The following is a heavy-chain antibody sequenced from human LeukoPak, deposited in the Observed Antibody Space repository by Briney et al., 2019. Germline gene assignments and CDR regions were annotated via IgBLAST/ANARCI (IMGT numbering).Heavy chain of an antibody. Sequence: GGSLRLSCADSGFTFSSYGMHWVRQAPGKGLEWVAVISYDGSNKYYADSVKGRFTISRDNSKNTLFLQMNSLRAEDSAVYYCAREDYYFDYWGQGTLVTVSS. CDR3: AREDYYFDY. CDR2: ISYDGSNK. CDR1: GFTFSSYG. J-gene: IGHJ4*02. D-gene: IGHD3/OR15-3a*01. V-gene: IGHV3-30*03.